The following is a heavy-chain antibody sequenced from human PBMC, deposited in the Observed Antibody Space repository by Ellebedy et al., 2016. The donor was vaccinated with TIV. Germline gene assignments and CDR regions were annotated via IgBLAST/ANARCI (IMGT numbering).Heavy chain of an antibody. CDR2: IIPILAIA. J-gene: IGHJ6*02. Sequence: ASVKVSCKASGYTFTTYDINWVRQAPGQGLQWLGRIIPILAIANYAQTFQGRLTITADKPTRTVYMELSSLTSEDTAVYYCARDAIQFLEWVYKYGMDVWGQGTTVTVSS. CDR3: ARDAIQFLEWVYKYGMDV. V-gene: IGHV1-69*04. D-gene: IGHD3-3*01. CDR1: GYTFTTYD.